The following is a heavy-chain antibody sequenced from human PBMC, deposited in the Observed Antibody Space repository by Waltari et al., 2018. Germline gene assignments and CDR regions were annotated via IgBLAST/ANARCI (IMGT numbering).Heavy chain of an antibody. CDR2: IIPIFGTA. Sequence: QVQLVQSGAEVKKPGSSVKVSCKASGGTFSSYAISWVRQAPGQGLEWMGRIIPIFGTANYAQKFQGRVTITADKSTSTAYMELSSLRAEDTAVYYCARETRSGRSIHDAFDIWGQGTMVTVSS. D-gene: IGHD3-3*01. CDR3: ARETRSGRSIHDAFDI. J-gene: IGHJ3*02. V-gene: IGHV1-69*08. CDR1: GGTFSSYA.